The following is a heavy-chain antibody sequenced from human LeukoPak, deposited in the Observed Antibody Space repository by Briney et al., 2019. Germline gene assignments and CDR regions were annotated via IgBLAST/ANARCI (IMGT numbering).Heavy chain of an antibody. D-gene: IGHD3-9*01. V-gene: IGHV1-3*03. J-gene: IGHJ3*02. CDR1: GYTFTSYA. CDR2: INAGNGNT. Sequence: ASVKVSCKASGYTFTSYAMHWVRQAPGQRLEWMGWINAGNGNTKYSQEFRGRVTITRDTSASTAYMELSSLRSEDMAVYYCARTRLDWLLLGHDAFDIWGQGTMVTVSS. CDR3: ARTRLDWLLLGHDAFDI.